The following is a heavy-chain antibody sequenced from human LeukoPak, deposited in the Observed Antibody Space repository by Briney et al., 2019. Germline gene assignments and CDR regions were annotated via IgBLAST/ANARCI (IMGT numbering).Heavy chain of an antibody. D-gene: IGHD2-2*01. Sequence: ASVKVSCKASGYMFTSYYIHWVRQAPEQGLEWMGVINPSGGRTGYAQKFQGRVTMTRDTSISTAYMELSRLRSDDTAVYYCAREGGFDCSSTSCNFYYYYMDVWGKGTTVTISS. CDR1: GYMFTSYY. CDR3: AREGGFDCSSTSCNFYYYYMDV. CDR2: INPSGGRT. J-gene: IGHJ6*03. V-gene: IGHV1-46*01.